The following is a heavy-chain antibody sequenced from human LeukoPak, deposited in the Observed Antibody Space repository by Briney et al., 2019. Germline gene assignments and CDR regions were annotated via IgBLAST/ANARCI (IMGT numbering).Heavy chain of an antibody. CDR1: GYTFTSYG. CDR3: ARDPPGYYDSSGYSGY. V-gene: IGHV1-18*01. Sequence: ASVKVSCKASGYTFTSYGISWVRQAPGQGLEWMGWISAYNGNTNYAQKLQGRVTMTTDTSTSTAYMELRSLRSDDTAVYYCARDPPGYYDSSGYSGYWGQGTLVTVPS. D-gene: IGHD3-22*01. J-gene: IGHJ4*02. CDR2: ISAYNGNT.